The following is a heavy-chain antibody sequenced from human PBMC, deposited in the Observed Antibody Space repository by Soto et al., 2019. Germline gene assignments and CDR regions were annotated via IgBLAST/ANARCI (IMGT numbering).Heavy chain of an antibody. J-gene: IGHJ4*02. CDR3: ARKGYSGYDLSYFDY. CDR2: IYPGDSDT. Sequence: PGESLKISCKGSGYNFTNYWIAWVRQMPGKGLEWMAIIYPGDSDTRYSPPFQGQVTISADKSIATAYLQWSSLKASDTAMYYCARKGYSGYDLSYFDYWGQGTLVTVSS. CDR1: GYNFTNYW. D-gene: IGHD5-12*01. V-gene: IGHV5-51*01.